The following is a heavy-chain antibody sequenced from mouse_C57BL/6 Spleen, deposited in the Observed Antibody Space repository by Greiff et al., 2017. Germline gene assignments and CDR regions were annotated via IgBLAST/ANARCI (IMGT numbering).Heavy chain of an antibody. J-gene: IGHJ2*01. CDR2: INPSNGGT. CDR1: GYTFTSYW. CDR3: AREGLTTVVATDYFDY. Sequence: QVQLQQPGPELVKPGASVKLSCKASGYTFTSYWMHWVKQRPGQGLEWIGNINPSNGGTNYNEKFKSKATLTVDKSSSTAYMQLSSLTSEDSAVYYGAREGLTTVVATDYFDYWGQGTTLTVSS. V-gene: IGHV1-53*01. D-gene: IGHD1-1*01.